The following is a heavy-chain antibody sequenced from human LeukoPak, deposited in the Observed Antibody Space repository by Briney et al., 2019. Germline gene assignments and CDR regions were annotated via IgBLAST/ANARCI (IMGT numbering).Heavy chain of an antibody. Sequence: ASVKVSCKASGYTFTGYYMHWVRQAPGQGLEWMGWINPNSGGTNYAQKFQGRVTMTRDTSISTAYMELSRLRSDDTAVYYCARGSIAARPQNWFDPWGQGTLVTVSP. J-gene: IGHJ5*02. D-gene: IGHD6-6*01. V-gene: IGHV1-2*02. CDR2: INPNSGGT. CDR3: ARGSIAARPQNWFDP. CDR1: GYTFTGYY.